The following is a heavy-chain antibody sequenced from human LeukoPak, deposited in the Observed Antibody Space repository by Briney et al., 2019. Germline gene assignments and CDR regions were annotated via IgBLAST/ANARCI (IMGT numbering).Heavy chain of an antibody. V-gene: IGHV3-74*01. D-gene: IGHD6-19*01. CDR3: AKAGFTSGYDAFDI. Sequence: GGSLRLSCAASGFTFSSYWMHWVRQAPGKGPVWVSRINSDGSSTSYADSVKGRFTISRDNSKNTLYLQMNSLRAEDTAVYYCAKAGFTSGYDAFDIWGQGTMVTVSS. CDR1: GFTFSSYW. CDR2: INSDGSST. J-gene: IGHJ3*02.